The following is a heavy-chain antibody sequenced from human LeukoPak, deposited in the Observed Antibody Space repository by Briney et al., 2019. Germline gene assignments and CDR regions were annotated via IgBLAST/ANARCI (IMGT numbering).Heavy chain of an antibody. CDR2: IIPLFDTA. J-gene: IGHJ4*02. CDR3: ARVRGTGFDY. Sequence: GSSVKVSCKASGGTLSSHAISWVRQAPGQGLEWLGGIIPLFDTANYARKFQGRVTITADESSSTAYMELSNLRSEDTAVYYCARVRGTGFDYWGQGTLVTVSS. CDR1: GGTLSSHA. D-gene: IGHD3-3*01. V-gene: IGHV1-69*01.